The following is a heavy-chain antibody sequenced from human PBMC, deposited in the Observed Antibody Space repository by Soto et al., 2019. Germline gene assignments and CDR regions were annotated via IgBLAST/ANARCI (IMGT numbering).Heavy chain of an antibody. CDR1: GYTFTSYD. CDR2: MNPNSGNT. J-gene: IGHJ4*02. Sequence: ASVKVSCKASGYTFTSYDINWVRQATGQGLGWMGWMNPNSGNTGYAQKFQGRVTMTRNTSISTAYMELSSLRSEDTAVYYCARGGITGTPTQNWGQGTLVTVSS. V-gene: IGHV1-8*01. CDR3: ARGGITGTPTQN. D-gene: IGHD1-20*01.